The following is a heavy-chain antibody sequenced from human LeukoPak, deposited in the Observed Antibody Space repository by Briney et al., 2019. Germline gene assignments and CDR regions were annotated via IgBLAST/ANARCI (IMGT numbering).Heavy chain of an antibody. CDR3: AREVTHLGIFDY. Sequence: SETLSLTCTVSGGSISSGGYYWSWIRQHPGKGLEWIGYIYYSGSTYYNPSLKSRVTISVDTSKNQFSLKLSSVTAADTAVYYCAREVTHLGIFDYWGQGTLVTVSS. D-gene: IGHD2-21*02. V-gene: IGHV4-31*03. CDR2: IYYSGST. J-gene: IGHJ4*02. CDR1: GGSISSGGYY.